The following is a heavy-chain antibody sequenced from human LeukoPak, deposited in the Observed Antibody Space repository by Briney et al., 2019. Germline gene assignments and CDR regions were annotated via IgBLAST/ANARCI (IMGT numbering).Heavy chain of an antibody. Sequence: PGGSLRLSCAASGFTFNNYAINWVRQAPGKGLEWVSAISGSGGSTYYADSVKGRFTISRDNSKNTLYLQMNSLRDEDTAVYYCAKGQVSVTYKYFFDYWGQGTLVTVSS. CDR2: ISGSGGST. D-gene: IGHD4-17*01. V-gene: IGHV3-23*01. J-gene: IGHJ4*02. CDR1: GFTFNNYA. CDR3: AKGQVSVTYKYFFDY.